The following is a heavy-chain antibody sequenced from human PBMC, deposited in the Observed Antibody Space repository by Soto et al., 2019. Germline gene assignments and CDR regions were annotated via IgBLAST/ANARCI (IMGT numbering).Heavy chain of an antibody. V-gene: IGHV1-2*02. D-gene: IGHD6-6*01. Sequence: ASVKVSCKASGYTFTGYYMHWVRQAPGQGLEWMGWINPNSGGTNYAQKFQGRVTMTRDTSISTAYMELSRLRSDDTAVYYCARGGDGIAARYNWFDPWGQETLVTVSS. J-gene: IGHJ5*02. CDR2: INPNSGGT. CDR3: ARGGDGIAARYNWFDP. CDR1: GYTFTGYY.